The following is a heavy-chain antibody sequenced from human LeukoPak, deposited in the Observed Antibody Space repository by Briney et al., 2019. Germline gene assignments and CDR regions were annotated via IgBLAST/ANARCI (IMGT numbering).Heavy chain of an antibody. CDR3: AREYVEQWLVRTNWFDP. V-gene: IGHV4-61*02. CDR2: IYTSGST. J-gene: IGHJ5*02. Sequence: SETLSLTCTVSGGSISSGSYYWSWIRQPAGKGLEWIGRIYTSGSTNYNPSLKSRVTISVDTSKNQFSLKLSSVTAADTAVYYCAREYVEQWLVRTNWFDPWGQGTLVTVSS. CDR1: GGSISSGSYY. D-gene: IGHD6-19*01.